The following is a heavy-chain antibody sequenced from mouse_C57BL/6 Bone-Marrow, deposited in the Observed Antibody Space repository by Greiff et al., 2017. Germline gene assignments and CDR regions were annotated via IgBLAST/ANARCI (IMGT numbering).Heavy chain of an antibody. CDR3: ARRTAAVVDYYAMDY. CDR1: GFNIKDYY. CDR2: IGPEDGET. Sequence: VQLQQSGAELVKPGASVKLSCTASGFNIKDYYMHWVKQRTEQGLEWIGRIGPEDGETKYAPKFQGKATITADTSSNTAYLQLSSLTSEDTAVYYCARRTAAVVDYYAMDYWGQGTSVTVSS. D-gene: IGHD1-1*01. V-gene: IGHV14-2*01. J-gene: IGHJ4*01.